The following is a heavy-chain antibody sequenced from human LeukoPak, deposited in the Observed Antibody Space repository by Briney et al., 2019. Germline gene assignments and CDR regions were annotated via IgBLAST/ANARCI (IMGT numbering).Heavy chain of an antibody. CDR1: GFTFSSYE. CDR3: ARGPSLVVVAAGENWFDL. J-gene: IGHJ5*02. Sequence: GGSLRLSCAASGFTFSSYEMNWVRQAPGKGLEWVSYISSSGSTIYYADSVKGRFTISRDNAKNSLYLQMNSLRAEDTAVYYCARGPSLVVVAAGENWFDLWGQGTLVTVSS. CDR2: ISSSGSTI. D-gene: IGHD2-15*01. V-gene: IGHV3-48*03.